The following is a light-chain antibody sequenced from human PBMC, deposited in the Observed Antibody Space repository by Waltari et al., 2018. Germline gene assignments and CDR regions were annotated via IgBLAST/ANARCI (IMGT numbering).Light chain of an antibody. CDR1: SSDVGGYNY. V-gene: IGLV2-11*01. CDR3: CSFAGSSYV. CDR2: DVS. J-gene: IGLJ1*01. Sequence: QSALTQPRSVSGSPGQSVTISCTGTSSDVGGYNYVAWYQQHPGQAPKLMIYDVSKRPAGVHDRFSGSKSGNTAFRTISGLQAEDEADYYCCSFAGSSYVFGPGTEVTVL.